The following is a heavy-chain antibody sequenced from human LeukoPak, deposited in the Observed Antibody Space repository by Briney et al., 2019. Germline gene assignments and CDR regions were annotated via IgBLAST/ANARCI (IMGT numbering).Heavy chain of an antibody. CDR3: VRQARVVPAAIWFDP. J-gene: IGHJ5*02. D-gene: IGHD2-2*01. Sequence: GESLKISCKGSGYSFTSYWIGWVRQMPGKGLEWMGIIYPGDSDTRYSPSFQGQVTISADKSISTAYLQWSSLKASDTAMYYCVRQARVVPAAIWFDPWGQGTLVTVSS. CDR1: GYSFTSYW. CDR2: IYPGDSDT. V-gene: IGHV5-51*01.